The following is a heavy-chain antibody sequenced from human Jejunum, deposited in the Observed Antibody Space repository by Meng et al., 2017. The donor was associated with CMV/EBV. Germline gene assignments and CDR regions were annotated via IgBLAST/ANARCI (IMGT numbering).Heavy chain of an antibody. CDR2: SRQRAKDYST. Sequence: SGFPLDSYGIHWVRQFPGKGLEWIGRSRQRAKDYSTEYAASVKGRFTFSRDDSENSVYLQMNSLKTEDTAVYYCVRVKIVATILDYWGQGTLVTVSS. CDR1: GFPLDSYG. CDR3: VRVKIVATILDY. V-gene: IGHV3-72*01. J-gene: IGHJ4*02. D-gene: IGHD5-12*01.